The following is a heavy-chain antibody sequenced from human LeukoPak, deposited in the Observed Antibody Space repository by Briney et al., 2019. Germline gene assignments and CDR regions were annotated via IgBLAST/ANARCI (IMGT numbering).Heavy chain of an antibody. V-gene: IGHV4-59*08. Sequence: PSETLSLTCTVSGGSISSYYWSWIRQPPGKGLEWIGYIYYSGSTNYNPSLKSRVTISVDTSKNQSSLKLSSVTAADTAVYYCARHFSPRYFDWYRGGFFDYWGQGTLVTVSS. D-gene: IGHD3-9*01. CDR3: ARHFSPRYFDWYRGGFFDY. CDR2: IYYSGST. J-gene: IGHJ4*02. CDR1: GGSISSYY.